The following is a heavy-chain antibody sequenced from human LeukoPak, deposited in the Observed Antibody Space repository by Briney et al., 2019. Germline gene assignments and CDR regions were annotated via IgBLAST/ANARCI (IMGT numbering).Heavy chain of an antibody. D-gene: IGHD3-3*02. V-gene: IGHV1-69*05. CDR3: ARGKLGYYYYHMDA. Sequence: SVKVSCKASGGTLSGYAISWVRQAPGQGLEWMGGIIPIYGTPHSAQKFQGRVTITTDESTSTAFMDLSSLRSEDTAVYYCARGKLGYYYYHMDAWGKGTTVTVSS. CDR2: IIPIYGTP. J-gene: IGHJ6*03. CDR1: GGTLSGYA.